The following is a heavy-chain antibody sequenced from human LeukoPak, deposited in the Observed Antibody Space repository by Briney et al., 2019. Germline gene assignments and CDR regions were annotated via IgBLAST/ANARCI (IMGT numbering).Heavy chain of an antibody. J-gene: IGHJ4*02. CDR3: ARRGDGYNGPTDY. CDR2: IYPGDSDT. CDR1: GYSSTSYW. V-gene: IGHV5-51*01. Sequence: GESLKISCKGSGYSSTSYWIGWARQMPGKGLEWMGIIYPGDSDTRYSPSFQGQVTISADKSISTAYLQWSSLKASDTAMYYCARRGDGYNGPTDYWGQGALVTVSS. D-gene: IGHD5-24*01.